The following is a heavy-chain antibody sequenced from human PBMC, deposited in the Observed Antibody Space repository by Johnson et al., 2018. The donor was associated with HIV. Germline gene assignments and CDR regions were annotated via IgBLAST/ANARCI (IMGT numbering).Heavy chain of an antibody. V-gene: IGHV3-33*01. D-gene: IGHD4-11*01. CDR3: ARGLGWDTNLAFDI. CDR1: GFTFSSYG. J-gene: IGHJ3*02. CDR2: IWYDGSNK. Sequence: VQLVESGGGVVQPGRSLRLSCAASGFTFSSYGTHWVRQPPGKGLEWVAVIWYDGSNKYYADSVKGRFTISRDNSKNTLYLQMNSLRDADTAVYYCARGLGWDTNLAFDIWGQGTVVTVSS.